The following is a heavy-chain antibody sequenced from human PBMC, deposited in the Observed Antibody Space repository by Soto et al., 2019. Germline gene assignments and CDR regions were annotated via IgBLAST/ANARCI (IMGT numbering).Heavy chain of an antibody. CDR2: ISRSGST. D-gene: IGHD6-19*01. CDR3: ARHGWYSQDY. J-gene: IGHJ4*02. CDR1: RGSVSSNNW. Sequence: QVQLQESGPGLVKPSGTLSLICDVSRGSVSSNNWWSWVRQAPGKGLEWIAEISRSGSTNYNPSLKSRVTMSMDKSKNQLSLDLTSVTAADTALYSCARHGWYSQDYWGQGALVTVSS. V-gene: IGHV4-4*02.